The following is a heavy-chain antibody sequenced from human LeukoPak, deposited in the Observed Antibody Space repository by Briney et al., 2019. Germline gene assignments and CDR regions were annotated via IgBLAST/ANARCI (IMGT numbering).Heavy chain of an antibody. V-gene: IGHV3-48*03. J-gene: IGHJ4*02. CDR3: AKDWGTSGTTGWMFEY. Sequence: PGGSLRLSCAASGFSFSNYEMNWVRQAPGKGLEWVSYISSSGSTIYYPDSVKGRFTISRDNSRNTLSLQMNSLRVEDTAVYYCAKDWGTSGTTGWMFEYWGQGTLVTVSS. D-gene: IGHD1-1*01. CDR1: GFSFSNYE. CDR2: ISSSGSTI.